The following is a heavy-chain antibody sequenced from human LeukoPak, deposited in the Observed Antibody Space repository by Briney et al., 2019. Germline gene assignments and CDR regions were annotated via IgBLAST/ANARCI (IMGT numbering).Heavy chain of an antibody. CDR1: GFTFSTYN. D-gene: IGHD6-19*01. CDR2: IYSGGST. V-gene: IGHV3-53*01. CDR3: AREKIAVAGPEGFDY. Sequence: PGGSLRLSCAASGFTFSTYNMNWVRQAPGKGLEWVSVIYSGGSTYYADSVKGRFTISRDNSKNTLYLQMNSLRAEDTAVYYCAREKIAVAGPEGFDYWGQGTLVTVSS. J-gene: IGHJ4*02.